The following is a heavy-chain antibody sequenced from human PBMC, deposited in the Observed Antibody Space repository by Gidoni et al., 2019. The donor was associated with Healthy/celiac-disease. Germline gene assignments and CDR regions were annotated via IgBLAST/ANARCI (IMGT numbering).Heavy chain of an antibody. D-gene: IGHD3-22*01. CDR1: GLPVSTYA. V-gene: IGHV3-30-3*01. J-gene: IGHJ5*02. Sequence: QVQLVESGGGVVQPGRSLRLSCASSGLPVSTYAMHWVRQAPGKGLEWVAVISYDGSNKYYADSGKGRFTISRDKSKNTRYLQMNSLRAEDTAVYYCARDYYDSSGTENWFDPWGQGTLVTVSS. CDR2: ISYDGSNK. CDR3: ARDYYDSSGTENWFDP.